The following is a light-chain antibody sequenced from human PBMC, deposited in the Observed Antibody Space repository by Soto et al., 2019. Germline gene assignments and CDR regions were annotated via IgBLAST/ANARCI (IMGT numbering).Light chain of an antibody. CDR1: QTISSW. Sequence: DIQMTQSPSTLYESLGYRATVTCRVSQTISSWLAWYQQKPGKAPKLLIYKASTLTSGVPSRFSGSGSGTEFTLTISSLQTDDFATYYCKHYNSYSEAFGKGTKVDIK. CDR3: KHYNSYSEA. J-gene: IGKJ1*01. V-gene: IGKV1-5*03. CDR2: KAS.